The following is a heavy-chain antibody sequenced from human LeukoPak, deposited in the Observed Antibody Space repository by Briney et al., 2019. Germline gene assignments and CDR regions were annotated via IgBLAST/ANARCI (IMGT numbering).Heavy chain of an antibody. CDR3: ARNTPPYSTYPVGYFDL. D-gene: IGHD6-13*01. CDR1: GFTFSSYA. CDR2: ISYDGSNK. J-gene: IGHJ2*01. Sequence: PGGSLRLSCAASGFTFSSYAMSWVRQAPGKGLEWVAVISYDGSNKYYADSVKGRFTISRDNSKNTLYLQMNSLRAEDTAVYYCARNTPPYSTYPVGYFDLWGRGTLVTVSS. V-gene: IGHV3-30-3*01.